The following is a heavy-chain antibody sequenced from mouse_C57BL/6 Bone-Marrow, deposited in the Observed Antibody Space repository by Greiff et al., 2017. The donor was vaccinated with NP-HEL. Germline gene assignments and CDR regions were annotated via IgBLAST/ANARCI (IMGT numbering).Heavy chain of an antibody. D-gene: IGHD1-1*01. J-gene: IGHJ1*03. CDR1: GFNIKDYY. CDR2: IDPEDGDT. V-gene: IGHV14-1*01. Sequence: EVQLQQSGAELVRPGASVKLSCTASGFNIKDYYMHWVKQRPEQGLEWIGRIDPEDGDTEYAPKFQGKATMTADTSSNTAYLQLSSLTSEDTAVYYCTSVVATKYFDVWGTGTTVTVSS. CDR3: TSVVATKYFDV.